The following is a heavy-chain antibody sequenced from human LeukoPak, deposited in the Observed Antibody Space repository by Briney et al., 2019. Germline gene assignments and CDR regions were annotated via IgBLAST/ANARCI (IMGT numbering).Heavy chain of an antibody. J-gene: IGHJ4*02. D-gene: IGHD1-14*01. CDR1: GFTFSSYW. Sequence: GGSLGLSCAASGFTFSSYWMHWVRQVPGKGLVWVARINPGGSSITYADSVKGRFTISRDNAKNALYLQMDSLRAEDTGVYYCARSNQADDYWGQGTLVTVSS. V-gene: IGHV3-74*01. CDR2: INPGGSSI. CDR3: ARSNQADDY.